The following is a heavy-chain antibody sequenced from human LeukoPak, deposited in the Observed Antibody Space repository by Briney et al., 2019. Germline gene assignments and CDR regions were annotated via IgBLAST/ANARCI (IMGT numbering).Heavy chain of an antibody. D-gene: IGHD6-13*01. CDR1: GFIFDDYA. CDR2: ISWKSGSI. J-gene: IGHJ4*02. V-gene: IGHV3-9*01. CDR3: AKDLATYSRYPVGFDY. Sequence: GGSLRLSCAASGFIFDDYAMHWVRQAPGKGLEWVSGISWKSGSIGYADSVKGRLTISRDNAKNSLYLQMNSLRAEDTALYYCAKDLATYSRYPVGFDYWGQGTLVTVSS.